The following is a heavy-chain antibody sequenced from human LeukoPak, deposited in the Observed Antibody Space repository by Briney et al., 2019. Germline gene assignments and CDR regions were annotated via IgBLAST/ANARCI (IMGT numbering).Heavy chain of an antibody. CDR1: GFASSDFS. CDR3: GRDDNWGFDY. D-gene: IGHD7-27*01. Sequence: PGGSLRLSCAASGFASSDFSMNWVRQAPGKGLEWVANTRGSGSGMGSGNYYAVSVKGRFTISRDDAKNSLYLQMNSLRAEDTAFYYCGRDDNWGFDYWGQGALVTVSS. V-gene: IGHV3-21*05. J-gene: IGHJ4*02. CDR2: TRGSGSGMGSGN.